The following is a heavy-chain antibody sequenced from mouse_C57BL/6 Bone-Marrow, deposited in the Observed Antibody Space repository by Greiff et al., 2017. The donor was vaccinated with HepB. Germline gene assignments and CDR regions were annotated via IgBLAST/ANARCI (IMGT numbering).Heavy chain of an antibody. CDR1: GFTFSDYY. V-gene: IGHV5-16*01. J-gene: IGHJ4*01. CDR3: AREVYSYAMDY. CDR2: INYDGSST. D-gene: IGHD2-1*01. Sequence: DVKLVESEGGLVQPGSSMKLSCTASGFTFSDYYMAWVRQVPEKGLEWVANINYDGSSTYYLDSLKSRFIISRDNAKNILYLQMSSLKSEDTATYYCAREVYSYAMDYWGQGTSVTVSS.